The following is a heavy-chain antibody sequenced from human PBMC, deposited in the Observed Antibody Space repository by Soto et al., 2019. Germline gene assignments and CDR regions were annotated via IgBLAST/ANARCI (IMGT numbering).Heavy chain of an antibody. V-gene: IGHV3-30-3*01. CDR3: ARAQLLSGLSGDTAMVNYYYYGMDV. D-gene: IGHD5-18*01. J-gene: IGHJ6*02. CDR2: ISYDGSNK. CDR1: GFTFSSYA. Sequence: ESGGGVVQPGRSLRLSCAASGFTFSSYAMHWVRQAPGKGLKWVAVISYDGSNKYYADSVKGRFTISRDNSKNTLYLQMNRLRAEDTAVYYCARAQLLSGLSGDTAMVNYYYYGMDVWGQGTTVTVSS.